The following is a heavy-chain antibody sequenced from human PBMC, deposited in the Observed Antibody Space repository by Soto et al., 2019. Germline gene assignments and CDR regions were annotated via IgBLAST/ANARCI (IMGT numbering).Heavy chain of an antibody. CDR1: GGTFSSYT. Sequence: SVKVSCKASGGTFSSYTISWVRQAPGQGLEWMGKIIPILGIANYAQKFQGRVTITADKSTSTAYMELSSLRSEDTAVFYCARDGGYCSGGSCYSAFDIWGQGTMVTVSS. V-gene: IGHV1-69*04. CDR2: IIPILGIA. D-gene: IGHD2-15*01. J-gene: IGHJ3*02. CDR3: ARDGGYCSGGSCYSAFDI.